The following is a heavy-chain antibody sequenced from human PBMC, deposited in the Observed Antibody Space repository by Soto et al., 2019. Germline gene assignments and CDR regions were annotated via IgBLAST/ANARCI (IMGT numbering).Heavy chain of an antibody. CDR1: GDSVSSNTAA. J-gene: IGHJ4*02. D-gene: IGHD6-19*01. CDR3: ARGVAGSGFDL. V-gene: IGHV6-1*01. Sequence: SQTLSLTCAISGDSVSSNTAAWNWIRSSPSRGLEWLGRTYYRSNWRHDYAVSVKSRITVNPDTSKNHFSLQLNSVTPDDTAVYYCARGVAGSGFDLWGQRTLVIVSS. CDR2: TYYRSNWRH.